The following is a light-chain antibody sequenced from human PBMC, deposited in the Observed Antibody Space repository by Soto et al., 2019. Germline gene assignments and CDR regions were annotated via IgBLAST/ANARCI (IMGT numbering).Light chain of an antibody. V-gene: IGLV1-47*01. J-gene: IGLJ1*01. CDR1: SSNIGSNY. Sequence: QSVLTQPPSASGTPGQRVTISCSGSSSNIGSNYVYWYQQLPGTAPKLLIYRNNQRPSGVPDRFSGSKSGTSASLAISGLRSEDESDYYCEAWDDSLSVRVLGTVTKVTVL. CDR2: RNN. CDR3: EAWDDSLSVRV.